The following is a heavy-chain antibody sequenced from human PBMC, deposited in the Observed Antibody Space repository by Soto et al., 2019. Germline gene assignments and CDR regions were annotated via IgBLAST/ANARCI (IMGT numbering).Heavy chain of an antibody. CDR2: INGDGSST. J-gene: IGHJ4*02. V-gene: IGHV3-74*01. D-gene: IGHD1-20*01. Sequence: GGSLRLSCAASGSTFSSYCMHWVRQAPGKGLVWVSRINGDGSSTSYAGSVKGRFTISRDNAKNTLYLQMKLSSVTAADTAVYYCARETLTGTTPFDYWGQGTLVTVSS. CDR1: GSTFSSYC. CDR3: ARETLTGTTPFDY.